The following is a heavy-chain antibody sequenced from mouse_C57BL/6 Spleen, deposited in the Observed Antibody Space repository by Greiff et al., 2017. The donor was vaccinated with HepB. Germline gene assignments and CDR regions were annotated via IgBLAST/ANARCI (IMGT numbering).Heavy chain of an antibody. Sequence: QVHVKQPGAELVMPGASVKLSCKASGYTFTSYWMHWVKQRPGQGLEWIGEIDPSDSYTNYNQKFKGKSTLTVDKSSSTAYMQLSSLTSEDSAVYYCARPYGSSYWYFDVWGTGTTVTVSS. CDR3: ARPYGSSYWYFDV. CDR1: GYTFTSYW. V-gene: IGHV1-69*01. D-gene: IGHD1-1*01. CDR2: IDPSDSYT. J-gene: IGHJ1*03.